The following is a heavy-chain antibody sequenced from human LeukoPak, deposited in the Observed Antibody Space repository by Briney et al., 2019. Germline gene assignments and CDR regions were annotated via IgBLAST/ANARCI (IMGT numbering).Heavy chain of an antibody. CDR2: ISGSGGST. Sequence: HPGGSLRLSCAASGFTFSTYAMSWVRQAPGKGLEWGSAISGSGGSTYYADSVKGRFTISRDNSKDTLYLQMNSLRVEDTAVYYCAKEGGSYYRRLDYYMDVWGKGTTVTVSS. CDR1: GFTFSTYA. D-gene: IGHD1-26*01. CDR3: AKEGGSYYRRLDYYMDV. V-gene: IGHV3-23*01. J-gene: IGHJ6*03.